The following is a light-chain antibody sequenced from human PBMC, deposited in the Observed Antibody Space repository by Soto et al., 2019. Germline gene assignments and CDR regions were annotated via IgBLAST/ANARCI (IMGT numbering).Light chain of an antibody. Sequence: EIVLTQSPATLSLSPGEIATLSCRSSQSVSNYLAWYQQKPGQAPRLLIYDASNRATGIPGRFSGSGSGTEFTLTISSLEPEDFAVYYCQQRSTWPLITFVGGPKVEIK. J-gene: IGKJ4*01. CDR3: QQRSTWPLIT. CDR1: QSVSNY. CDR2: DAS. V-gene: IGKV3-11*01.